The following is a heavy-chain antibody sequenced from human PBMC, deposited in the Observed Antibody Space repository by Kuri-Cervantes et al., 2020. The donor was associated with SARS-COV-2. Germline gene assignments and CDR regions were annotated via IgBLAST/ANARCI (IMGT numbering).Heavy chain of an antibody. CDR1: GYTFNNYG. D-gene: IGHD3-22*01. CDR3: ARDRDYYDSGGY. Sequence: ASVKVSCKASGYTFNNYGISWVRQAPEQGLEWMGWISANNGNTNYAQKLQGRVTMTTDTSTSTAYRELKSLRSDDTAVYYCARDRDYYDSGGYWGQGTLVTVSS. CDR2: ISANNGNT. J-gene: IGHJ4*02. V-gene: IGHV1-18*04.